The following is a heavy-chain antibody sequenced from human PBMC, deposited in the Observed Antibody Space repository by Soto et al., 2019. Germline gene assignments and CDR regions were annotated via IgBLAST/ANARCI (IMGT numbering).Heavy chain of an antibody. J-gene: IGHJ6*02. CDR1: GFTFNAYW. D-gene: IGHD2-21*02. CDR3: ARDKMAFCSGDCYYGSYYYGMDV. CDR2: IKHDGTEK. V-gene: IGHV3-7*03. Sequence: VGSLRLSCAASGFTFNAYWMTWVRQAPGQGLEWLANIKHDGTEKYYVDSVKGRFTISRDTAKKSLDLQMNNLRGEDTAVYYCARDKMAFCSGDCYYGSYYYGMDVWGQGTTVTVSS.